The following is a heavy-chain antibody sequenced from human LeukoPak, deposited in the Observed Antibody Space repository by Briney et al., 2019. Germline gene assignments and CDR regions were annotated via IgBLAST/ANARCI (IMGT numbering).Heavy chain of an antibody. D-gene: IGHD5-18*01. V-gene: IGHV1-69*13. J-gene: IGHJ4*02. CDR3: ARATSANEYSYGFHFDY. CDR1: GTTFRSYA. Sequence: SVKVSCKASGTTFRSYAINWVRQAPGQGLEWMGAIIPSFGTVKYAQKFQGRVTMTADESTSTAYMDLNYLRSDDTAVYFCARATSANEYSYGFHFDYWGQGTLVTVSS. CDR2: IIPSFGTV.